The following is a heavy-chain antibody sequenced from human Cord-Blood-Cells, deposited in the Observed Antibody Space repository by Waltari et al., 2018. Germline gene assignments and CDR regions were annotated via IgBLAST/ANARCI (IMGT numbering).Heavy chain of an antibody. J-gene: IGHJ4*02. CDR1: RRTFSSSP. Sequence: QVQLVQPGAAVKKTGSAVRVSCKASRRTFSSSPTSCVRQAPGQGLELMGGLIPIFGTADYAQKFRGRVTSTADKSTSTAYMELSSLRSEDTAVSYCARTISTVVEPEGYFDYWGQGTLVTVSS. CDR2: LIPIFGTA. V-gene: IGHV1-69*06. CDR3: ARTISTVVEPEGYFDY. D-gene: IGHD4-17*01.